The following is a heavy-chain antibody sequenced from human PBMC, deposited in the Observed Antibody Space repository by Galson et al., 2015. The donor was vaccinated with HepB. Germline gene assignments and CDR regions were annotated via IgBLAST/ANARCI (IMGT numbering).Heavy chain of an antibody. CDR1: GYIFATYF. D-gene: IGHD2-2*01. V-gene: IGHV1-46*03. CDR2: IDPSNAAT. Sequence: SVKVSCKASGYIFATYFLHWVRQAPGQGLEYVGMIDPSNAATNFAQRFQGRVTMTRDTSTSTVYMDLSGLTSEDTAVCYCAREAPGTLYFDYWGQGTLVTVAS. J-gene: IGHJ4*02. CDR3: AREAPGTLYFDY.